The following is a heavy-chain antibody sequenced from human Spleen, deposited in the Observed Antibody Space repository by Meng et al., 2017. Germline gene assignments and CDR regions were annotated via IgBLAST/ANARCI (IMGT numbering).Heavy chain of an antibody. CDR1: GYTFPDYW. D-gene: IGHD6-13*01. J-gene: IGHJ4*02. Sequence: HVELVASGAEVKTPGASVKVSCKASGYTFPDYWLHWVRRAPGQGLEWMGRINPKSGDTHYAQRFQGRVTMTGDTSISTAYMELSGLRSDDTAMYYCARDEDISAAGKLFGDYWGQGTLVTVSS. CDR3: ARDEDISAAGKLFGDY. CDR2: INPKSGDT. V-gene: IGHV1-2*06.